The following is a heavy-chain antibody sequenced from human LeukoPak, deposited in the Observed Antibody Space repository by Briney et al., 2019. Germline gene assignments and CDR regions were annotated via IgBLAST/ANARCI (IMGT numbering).Heavy chain of an antibody. CDR2: ISWNSGSI. J-gene: IGHJ4*02. V-gene: IGHV3-9*01. CDR3: AKVKGYCTNGVCRYYFDY. D-gene: IGHD2-8*01. Sequence: GGSLRLSCAASGFTFSSYAMHWVRHAPGKGLEWVSGISWNSGSIGYADSVKGRFTISRDNAKNSLYLQMNSLRAEDTALYYCAKVKGYCTNGVCRYYFDYWGQGTLVTVSS. CDR1: GFTFSSYA.